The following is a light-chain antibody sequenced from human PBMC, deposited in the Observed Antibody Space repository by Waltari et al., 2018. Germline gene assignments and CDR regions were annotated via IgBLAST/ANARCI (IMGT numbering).Light chain of an antibody. J-gene: IGKJ2*01. Sequence: ETVMTQSPATLSVSAGESVTLSCRASQSVSGNLAWYQQKPGQAPRLLIYGASTRATGIPARFSGSGSGTEFTLTISSLQSEDFAVYYCQQYNNWPRTFGQGTKLEI. CDR1: QSVSGN. CDR2: GAS. V-gene: IGKV3-15*01. CDR3: QQYNNWPRT.